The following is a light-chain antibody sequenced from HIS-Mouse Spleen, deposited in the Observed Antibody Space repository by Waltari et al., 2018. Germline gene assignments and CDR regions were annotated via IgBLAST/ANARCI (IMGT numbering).Light chain of an antibody. Sequence: EIVLTQSPGTLSLSPGERATLSGRASQSVSSSYFAWYQQKHGQAPSILIYGASSRATGIPDRFSGSGSGTDFTLTISRLEPEDFAVYYCQQYGSSPWTFGQGTKVEIK. V-gene: IGKV3-20*01. CDR2: GAS. J-gene: IGKJ1*01. CDR3: QQYGSSPWT. CDR1: QSVSSSY.